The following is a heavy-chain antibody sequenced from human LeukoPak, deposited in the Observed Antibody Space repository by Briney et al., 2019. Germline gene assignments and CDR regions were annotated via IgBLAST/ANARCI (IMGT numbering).Heavy chain of an antibody. D-gene: IGHD3-10*01. CDR1: GGSFSGYY. J-gene: IGHJ4*02. Sequence: PSETLSLTCAVYGGSFSGYYWSWIRQPPGKGLEWIGEINHSGSTNYNPSLKSRVTISVDTSKNQFSLKLSSVTAADTAVYYCAKDGNYYYGSGSYFDYWGQGTLVTVSS. CDR3: AKDGNYYYGSGSYFDY. V-gene: IGHV4-34*01. CDR2: INHSGST.